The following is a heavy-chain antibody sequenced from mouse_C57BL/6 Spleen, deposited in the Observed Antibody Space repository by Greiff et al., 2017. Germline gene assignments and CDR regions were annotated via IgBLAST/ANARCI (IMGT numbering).Heavy chain of an antibody. D-gene: IGHD2-4*01. J-gene: IGHJ3*01. Sequence: EVQLVESGGGLVQPKGSLKLSCAASGFTFNTYAMHWVRQAPGKGLEWVARIRSKSSNYATYYADSVKDRVTTSRDDSQSMLYLQMNNLKTEDTAMYYCVGGAYDYEDWFAYWGQGTLVTVSA. CDR1: GFTFNTYA. CDR2: IRSKSSNYAT. V-gene: IGHV10-3*01. CDR3: VGGAYDYEDWFAY.